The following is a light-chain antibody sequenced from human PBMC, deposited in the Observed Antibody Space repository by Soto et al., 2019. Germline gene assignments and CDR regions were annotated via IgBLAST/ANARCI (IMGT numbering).Light chain of an antibody. V-gene: IGKV3-15*01. CDR3: QQYNKWPLFT. CDR2: GAS. Sequence: EVVMTQSPATLSVSPGERATLSCRASQSVSSNLAWYQLRPGQAPRRLLYGASTRATGIPARFSGSGSGTEFPLTISSLQSEDFALYYCQQYNKWPLFTFGPGTRVDIK. J-gene: IGKJ3*01. CDR1: QSVSSN.